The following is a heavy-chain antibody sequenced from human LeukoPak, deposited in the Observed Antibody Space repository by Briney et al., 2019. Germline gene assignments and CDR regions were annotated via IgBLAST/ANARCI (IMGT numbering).Heavy chain of an antibody. Sequence: SETLSLTCTVSGGSISSGGYYWSWIRQHPGKGLEWIGYIYYSGSTYYNPSLKSRVTISVDTSKNQFSLKLSSVTAADTAVYYCARDGNPWNLDVWGRGTLVTVSS. CDR3: ARDGNPWNLDV. J-gene: IGHJ2*01. CDR1: GGSISSGGYY. CDR2: IYYSGST. D-gene: IGHD1-26*01. V-gene: IGHV4-31*03.